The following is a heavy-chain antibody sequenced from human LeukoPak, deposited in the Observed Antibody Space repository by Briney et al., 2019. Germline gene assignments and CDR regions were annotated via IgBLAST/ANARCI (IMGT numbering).Heavy chain of an antibody. CDR3: ARGTLDVDIVATIIDAFDI. Sequence: ASVKVSCKASGYTFTSYGISWVRQAPGQGLEWMGWISAYNGNTNYAQKLQGRVTMTTDTSTSTAYMELRSLRSDDTAVYYCARGTLDVDIVATIIDAFDIWGQGTMVTVSS. J-gene: IGHJ3*02. CDR1: GYTFTSYG. D-gene: IGHD5-12*01. CDR2: ISAYNGNT. V-gene: IGHV1-18*01.